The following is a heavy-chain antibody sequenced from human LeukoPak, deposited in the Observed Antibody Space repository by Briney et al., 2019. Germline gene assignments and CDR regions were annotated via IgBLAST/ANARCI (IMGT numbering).Heavy chain of an antibody. CDR1: GYTFTSYG. Sequence: EASVKVSCKASGYTFTSYGISWVRQAPGQGLEWMGWISAYNGNTNYAQKLQGRVTMTTDTSTSTAYMELRSLRSDGTAVYYCARSCGGDCYTPLLRYGMDVWGQGTTVTVSS. V-gene: IGHV1-18*01. D-gene: IGHD2-21*02. CDR2: ISAYNGNT. CDR3: ARSCGGDCYTPLLRYGMDV. J-gene: IGHJ6*02.